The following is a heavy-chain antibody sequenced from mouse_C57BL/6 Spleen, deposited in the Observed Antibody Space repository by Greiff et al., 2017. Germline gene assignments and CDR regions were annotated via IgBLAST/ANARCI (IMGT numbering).Heavy chain of an antibody. Sequence: EVNLVESEGGLVQPGSSMKLSCTASGFTFSDYYMAWVRQVPEKGLEWVANINYDGSSTYYLDSLKSRFIISRDNAKNILYLQMSSLNSEDTATYYCARDRGTTVVRGFFDYWGQGTTLTVSS. CDR1: GFTFSDYY. D-gene: IGHD1-1*01. V-gene: IGHV5-16*01. J-gene: IGHJ2*01. CDR2: INYDGSST. CDR3: ARDRGTTVVRGFFDY.